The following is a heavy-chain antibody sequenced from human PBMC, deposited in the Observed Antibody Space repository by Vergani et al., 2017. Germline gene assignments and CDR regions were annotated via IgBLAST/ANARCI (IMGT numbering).Heavy chain of an antibody. D-gene: IGHD3-22*01. CDR2: IHTGGST. Sequence: QVKLQESGPGLLKPSQTLSLTCTVSGESIRSGSHYWSWIRQPAGKGPEWIGHIHTGGSTDLNPSFKSRVSISVDTSKSQFSLKLNSVTVADTAVYYCARDMGVVITGNWFDPWGQGTLVTVSS. CDR3: ARDMGVVITGNWFDP. V-gene: IGHV4-61*02. CDR1: GESIRSGSHY. J-gene: IGHJ5*02.